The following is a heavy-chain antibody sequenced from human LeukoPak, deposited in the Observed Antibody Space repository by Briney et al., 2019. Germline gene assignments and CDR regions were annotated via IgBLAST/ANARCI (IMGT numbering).Heavy chain of an antibody. V-gene: IGHV4-31*03. Sequence: SQTLSLTRTVSGGSISSGGHYWSWIRQHPGKGLEWIGYIYYSGSTYYNPSLKSRVTISVDTSKNQFSLKLSSVTAADTAVYYCARIGSGSYYSAGWGQGTLVTVSS. D-gene: IGHD3-10*01. CDR2: IYYSGST. J-gene: IGHJ4*02. CDR1: GGSISSGGHY. CDR3: ARIGSGSYYSAG.